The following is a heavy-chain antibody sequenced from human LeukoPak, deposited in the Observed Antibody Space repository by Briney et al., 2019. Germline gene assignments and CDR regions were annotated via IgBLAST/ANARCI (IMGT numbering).Heavy chain of an antibody. J-gene: IGHJ4*02. CDR1: GFNLSNHA. CDR3: TKNVMVKRYIDY. CDR2: SSGSGRTI. D-gene: IGHD5-18*01. Sequence: GGSLRLSCAASGFNLSNHAMSWVRQAPGKGLQWIAVSSGSGRTIEYEDSVKGRFTISRDNSKNTLSLQMNSLRVEDTAIYYCTKNVMVKRYIDYWGQGTVVTVSS. V-gene: IGHV3-23*01.